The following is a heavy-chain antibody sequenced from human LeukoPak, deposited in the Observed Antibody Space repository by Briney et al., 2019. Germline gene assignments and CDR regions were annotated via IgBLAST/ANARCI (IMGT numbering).Heavy chain of an antibody. D-gene: IGHD6-6*01. J-gene: IGHJ4*02. V-gene: IGHV3-23*01. Sequence: PGGSLRLSCAASGFTFSSYAMSWVRQAPGKGLEWVSAISGSGGSTYYADSVKGRFTISRDNSKNTLYLQMNSLRAEDTAVYYCAKALIEYSSSSADYWGQGTLATVSS. CDR1: GFTFSSYA. CDR2: ISGSGGST. CDR3: AKALIEYSSSSADY.